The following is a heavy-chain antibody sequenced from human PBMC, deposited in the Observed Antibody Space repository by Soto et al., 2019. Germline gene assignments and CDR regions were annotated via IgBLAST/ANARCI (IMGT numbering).Heavy chain of an antibody. V-gene: IGHV3-23*01. CDR2: ISGSGGST. CDR3: AKDQYSSSWKSSYYYGMDV. D-gene: IGHD6-6*01. CDR1: GFTFSSYA. Sequence: LRLSCAASGFTFSSYAMSWVRQAPGKGLEWVSAISGSGGSTYYADSVKGRFTISRDNSKNTLYLQMNSLRAEDTAVYYCAKDQYSSSWKSSYYYGMDVWGQGTTVTVSS. J-gene: IGHJ6*02.